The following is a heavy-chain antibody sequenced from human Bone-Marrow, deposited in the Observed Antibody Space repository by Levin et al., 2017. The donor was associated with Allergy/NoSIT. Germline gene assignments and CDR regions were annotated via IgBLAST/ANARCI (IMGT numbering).Heavy chain of an antibody. Sequence: GESLKISCAASGFTFSSYAMHWVRQAPGKGLEWVAVISYDGSNKYYADSVKGRFTISRDNSKNTLYLQMNSLRAEDTAVYYCARGAKEVTPTTYYDYGMDVWGQGTTVTVSS. J-gene: IGHJ6*02. CDR1: GFTFSSYA. CDR2: ISYDGSNK. D-gene: IGHD2-21*02. V-gene: IGHV3-30*04. CDR3: ARGAKEVTPTTYYDYGMDV.